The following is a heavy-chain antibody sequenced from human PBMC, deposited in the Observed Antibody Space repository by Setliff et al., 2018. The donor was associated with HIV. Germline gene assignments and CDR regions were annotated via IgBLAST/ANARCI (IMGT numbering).Heavy chain of an antibody. J-gene: IGHJ4*02. V-gene: IGHV4-61*02. CDR3: ARHEITMVRGVTIKAGYSFDY. D-gene: IGHD3-10*01. CDR2: VYQSGST. Sequence: TLSLTCTVSGGSISSGSYYWSWIRQPAGKGLEWIGRVYQSGSTKYNPSLKSRVTISVDTSKNQFSLKLSSVTAADTAVYYCARHEITMVRGVTIKAGYSFDYWGQGTLVTVSS. CDR1: GGSISSGSYY.